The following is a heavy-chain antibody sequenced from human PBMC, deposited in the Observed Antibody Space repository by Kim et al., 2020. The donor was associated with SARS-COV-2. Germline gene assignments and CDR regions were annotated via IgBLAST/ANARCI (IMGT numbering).Heavy chain of an antibody. J-gene: IGHJ6*03. V-gene: IGHV3-72*01. CDR1: GFTFSDHY. Sequence: GGSLRLSCAASGFTFSDHYMDWVRQAPGKGLEWVGRTRNKANSYTTEYAASVKGRFTISRDDSKNSLYLQMNSLKTEDTAVYYCARASYDFWSGYSLYYYYYYMDVWGKGTTVTVSS. CDR3: ARASYDFWSGYSLYYYYYYMDV. CDR2: TRNKANSYTT. D-gene: IGHD3-3*01.